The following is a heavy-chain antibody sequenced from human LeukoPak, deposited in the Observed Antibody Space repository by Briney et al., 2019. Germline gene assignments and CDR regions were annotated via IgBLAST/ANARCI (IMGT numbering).Heavy chain of an antibody. D-gene: IGHD6-13*01. CDR3: ARDRQQLAFDY. CDR2: ISSSSSYI. V-gene: IGHV3-21*01. J-gene: IGHJ4*02. Sequence: GGSLRLSCAASGLTFRSYSMNWVRQAPGKGLEWVSSISSSSSYIYYADSVKGRFTISRDNAKNSLYLQMNSLRAEDTAVYYCARDRQQLAFDYWGQGTLVTVSS. CDR1: GLTFRSYS.